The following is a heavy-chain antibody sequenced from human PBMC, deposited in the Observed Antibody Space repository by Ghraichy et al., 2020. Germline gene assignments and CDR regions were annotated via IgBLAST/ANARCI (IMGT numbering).Heavy chain of an antibody. J-gene: IGHJ5*02. CDR3: AGDVGYDFWTGRNWFDP. V-gene: IGHV4-59*13. Sequence: GSLRLTCTFSTGSISSYYWTWLRQSPGKGLEWIGNIHYTGKSNYHPALKSRVTMSIDTSRNQFSLWLQSVTAADTAMYYCAGDVGYDFWTGRNWFDPWGQGTLVTVSS. CDR1: TGSISSYY. CDR2: IHYTGKS. D-gene: IGHD3-3*01.